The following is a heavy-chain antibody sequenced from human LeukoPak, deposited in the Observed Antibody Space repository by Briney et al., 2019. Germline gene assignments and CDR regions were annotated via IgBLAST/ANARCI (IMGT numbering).Heavy chain of an antibody. CDR2: ISSTSNTI. J-gene: IGHJ4*02. D-gene: IGHD2-21*02. CDR3: ARSLVTDY. CDR1: RFTFSTYT. V-gene: IGHV3-48*02. Sequence: PGGSLRLSCAASRFTFSTYTMNWVRQAPGKGLERGSSISSTSNTISYADSVKGRFAISRNNAKNPLYLQMNGLRDEDTAVYYCARSLVTDYWGQGTLVTVSS.